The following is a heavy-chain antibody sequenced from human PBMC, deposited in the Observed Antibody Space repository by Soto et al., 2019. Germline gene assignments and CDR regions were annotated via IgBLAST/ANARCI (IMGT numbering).Heavy chain of an antibody. V-gene: IGHV4-30-2*01. J-gene: IGHJ5*02. CDR1: GGSIRSGGYS. CDR2: IYHSGST. CDR3: ARGGCSSTSCYKADAWFDP. D-gene: IGHD2-2*02. Sequence: SETLSLTCAVSGGSIRSGGYSWSWIRQPPGKGLEWIGYIYHSGSTYYNPSLKSRVTISVDRSKNQFSLKLSSVTAADTAVYYCARGGCSSTSCYKADAWFDPRGQGTLVTVSS.